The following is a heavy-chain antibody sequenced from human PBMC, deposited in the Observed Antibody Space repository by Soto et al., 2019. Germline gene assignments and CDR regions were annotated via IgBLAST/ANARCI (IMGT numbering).Heavy chain of an antibody. CDR3: ARDHRGGTDAFDL. CDR2: ISAYNGNT. Sequence: QVQLVQSGAEGKKPGASVKVSCQASGYTFTSFGISWSRQAPGQGLEWMGWISAYNGNTNSAENLQGRVTMTTDTSTSTAYMELRSLRSDDTAVYYCARDHRGGTDAFDLWGQGTMGTVSS. CDR1: GYTFTSFG. V-gene: IGHV1-18*01. J-gene: IGHJ3*01. D-gene: IGHD2-15*01.